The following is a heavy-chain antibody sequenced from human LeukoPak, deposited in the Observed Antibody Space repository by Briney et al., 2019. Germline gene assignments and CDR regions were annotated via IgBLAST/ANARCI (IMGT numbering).Heavy chain of an antibody. V-gene: IGHV3-48*04. J-gene: IGHJ4*02. Sequence: GGSLRLSCVASGFPFRSFSMNWVRQAPGKGLEWVSYISRGGSTIYYADSVKGRFTISRDNAKNSLYLLMNSLRAEDTAVYFCARVVYSSGWSYFDYWGQGTLVTVSS. CDR1: GFPFRSFS. CDR3: ARVVYSSGWSYFDY. CDR2: ISRGGSTI. D-gene: IGHD6-19*01.